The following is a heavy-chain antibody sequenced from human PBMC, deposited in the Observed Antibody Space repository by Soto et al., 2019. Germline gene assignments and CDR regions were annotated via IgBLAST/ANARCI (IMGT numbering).Heavy chain of an antibody. D-gene: IGHD3-22*01. V-gene: IGHV3-30*18. CDR2: ISNDGSKK. Sequence: GGSLRLSCAASGFTFISYGMHWVRQAPGKGLEWVAVISNDGSKKDYADSVEGRFTISRDNSKNTLYLQMNSLRAEDTAVYYCAKDYYDSSGSRYFYALAVWGQGTTVTVSS. CDR3: AKDYYDSSGSRYFYALAV. CDR1: GFTFISYG. J-gene: IGHJ6*02.